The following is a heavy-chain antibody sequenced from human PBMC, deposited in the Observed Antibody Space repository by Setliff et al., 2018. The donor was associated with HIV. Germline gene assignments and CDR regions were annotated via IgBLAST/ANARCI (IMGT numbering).Heavy chain of an antibody. J-gene: IGHJ2*01. V-gene: IGHV4-4*07. Sequence: SETLSLTCTVSGGSISNYYWSWIRQPAGKGLEWIGRIYTSGSTNYNPSLKSRVTISVDTSKNQFSLKLSSVTAADTAVYYCARAGGGGRWLHLSYWYFDLWGRGTLVTVSS. D-gene: IGHD3-16*01. CDR2: IYTSGST. CDR1: GGSISNYY. CDR3: ARAGGGGRWLHLSYWYFDL.